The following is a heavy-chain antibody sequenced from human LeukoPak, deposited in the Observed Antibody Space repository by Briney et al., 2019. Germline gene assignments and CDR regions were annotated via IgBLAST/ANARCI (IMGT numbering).Heavy chain of an antibody. Sequence: ASVTVSCKASGYTFTSYYMHWVRQAPGQGLEWMGIINPSGGSTSYAQKFQGRVTMTRDTSTSTVYMELSSLRSEDTAVYYCARRSSPSHKENWFDPWGQGTLVTVSS. CDR2: INPSGGST. CDR3: ARRSSPSHKENWFDP. CDR1: GYTFTSYY. V-gene: IGHV1-46*01. J-gene: IGHJ5*02.